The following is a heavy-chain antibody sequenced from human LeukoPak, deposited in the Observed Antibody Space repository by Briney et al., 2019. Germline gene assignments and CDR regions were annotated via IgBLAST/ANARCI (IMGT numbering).Heavy chain of an antibody. CDR2: IYTSGST. Sequence: SETLSLTCTVSGGSISSGSYYWNWIRQPAGKGLEWIGRIYTSGSTSYNPSLKSRVTISVDTSKNQFSLKLSSVTAADTAVYYCARDSEDGDDAFDIWGQGTMVTVSS. V-gene: IGHV4-61*02. CDR3: ARDSEDGDDAFDI. J-gene: IGHJ3*02. D-gene: IGHD4-17*01. CDR1: GGSISSGSYY.